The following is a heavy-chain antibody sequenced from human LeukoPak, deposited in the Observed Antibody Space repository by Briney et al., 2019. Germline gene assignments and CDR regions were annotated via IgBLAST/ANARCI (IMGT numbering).Heavy chain of an antibody. CDR2: IYYSGST. D-gene: IGHD1-26*01. CDR1: GGSISSYY. V-gene: IGHV4-59*01. CDR3: ARSGSTAFDY. Sequence: SETLSLTCTVSGGSISSYYWSWIRQPPGKGLEWIGHIYYSGSTSYNPSLKSRVTISVDTSKNQFSLKLSSVTAADTAVYYCARSGSTAFDYWGQGTLVTVSS. J-gene: IGHJ4*02.